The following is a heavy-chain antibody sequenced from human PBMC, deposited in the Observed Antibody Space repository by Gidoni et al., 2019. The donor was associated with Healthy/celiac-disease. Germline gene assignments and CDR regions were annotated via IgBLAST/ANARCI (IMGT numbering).Heavy chain of an antibody. Sequence: EVQLVESGGGLVQPGRSLRLSCAASGFTFDDYAMHWVRQAPGNGLEWVSGISWNSGSIGYADSVKGRFTISRDNAKISLYLQMNSLRAEDTALYYCAKNGYSSLLRGAFDIWVQGTMVTVSS. CDR2: ISWNSGSI. J-gene: IGHJ3*02. CDR1: GFTFDDYA. D-gene: IGHD6-13*01. CDR3: AKNGYSSLLRGAFDI. V-gene: IGHV3-9*01.